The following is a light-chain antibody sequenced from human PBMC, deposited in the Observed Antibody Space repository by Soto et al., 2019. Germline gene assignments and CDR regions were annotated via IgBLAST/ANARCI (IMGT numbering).Light chain of an antibody. J-gene: IGKJ5*01. CDR3: QQSFVTPFT. V-gene: IGKV1-39*01. CDR1: QSISNY. Sequence: DIQMTQSPSSLSASVGDRVTITCRASQSISNYLNWYQQKPGKAPNLLIYNASSLQSGVPSRFSGSGSGTDFILTITSLQPEDFATYYCQQSFVTPFTFGRGTRLEIK. CDR2: NAS.